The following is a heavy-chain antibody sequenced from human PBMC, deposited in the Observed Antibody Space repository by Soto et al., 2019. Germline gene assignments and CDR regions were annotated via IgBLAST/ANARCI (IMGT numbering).Heavy chain of an antibody. CDR2: INPSGGGT. V-gene: IGHV1-46*01. J-gene: IGHJ5*02. CDR3: AIDYDFWSGPPGWFDP. Sequence: ASVKVSCKASGYTFTSYYMHWVRQAPGQGLEWTGIINPSGGGTSYAQKFQGRVTMTRDTSTSTVYMELSSLRSEDTAVYYCAIDYDFWSGPPGWFDPWGQGTLVTVSS. CDR1: GYTFTSYY. D-gene: IGHD3-3*01.